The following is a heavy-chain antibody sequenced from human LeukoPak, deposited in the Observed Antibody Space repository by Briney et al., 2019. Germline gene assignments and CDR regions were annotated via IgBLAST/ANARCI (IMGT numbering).Heavy chain of an antibody. D-gene: IGHD4-17*01. CDR1: GFNFNTYT. J-gene: IGHJ4*02. Sequence: GGSLRLSCAASGFNFNTYTMNWVRQGPGMGLEWVSSITSRSDYIYYGDSVKGRFTISRDNARDSLYLEMNSLRPEDTAIYYCAREGRNYGLNYSYHFDLWGPGILVTVSS. V-gene: IGHV3-21*01. CDR2: ITSRSDYI. CDR3: AREGRNYGLNYSYHFDL.